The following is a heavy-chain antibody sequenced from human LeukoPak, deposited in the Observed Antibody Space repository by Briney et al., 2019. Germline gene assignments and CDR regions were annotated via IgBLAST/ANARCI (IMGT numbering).Heavy chain of an antibody. CDR2: ISSSGNTI. D-gene: IGHD6-19*01. Sequence: GGSLRLSCAASGFTFSSYEMNWVRQAPGRGLEWVSYISSSGNTIYYADSVKGRFTISRDNAKNSLYLQMNSLRAEDTAVYYCARDHGSDWHYFDYWGQGTLVTVSS. V-gene: IGHV3-48*03. CDR1: GFTFSSYE. CDR3: ARDHGSDWHYFDY. J-gene: IGHJ4*02.